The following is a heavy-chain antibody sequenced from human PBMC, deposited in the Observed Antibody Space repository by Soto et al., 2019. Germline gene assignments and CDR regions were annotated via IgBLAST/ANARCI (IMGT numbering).Heavy chain of an antibody. D-gene: IGHD6-13*01. J-gene: IGHJ4*02. CDR1: GYTFTGYY. CDR3: ARDRSAAAVTFDY. V-gene: IGHV1-2*02. Sequence: WASVKVSCKASGYTFTGYYMHWVRQAPGQGLEWMGWINPNSGGTNYAQKFQGRVTMTRDTSISTAYMELSRLRSDDTAVYYCARDRSAAAVTFDYWGQGTLVTVSS. CDR2: INPNSGGT.